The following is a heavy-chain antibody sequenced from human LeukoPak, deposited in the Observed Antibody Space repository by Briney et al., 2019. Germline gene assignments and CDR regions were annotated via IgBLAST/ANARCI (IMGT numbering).Heavy chain of an antibody. D-gene: IGHD4-17*01. J-gene: IGHJ4*02. CDR3: ARGATVTTN. Sequence: GGSLRLSCAASGFTLGSYSMNWARQAPGKGLEWVSSISSSSSYIYYADSVRGRFTISRDNAKNSLYLQMNSLRAEDTAVYYCARGATVTTNWGQGTLVTVSS. CDR1: GFTLGSYS. CDR2: ISSSSSYI. V-gene: IGHV3-21*01.